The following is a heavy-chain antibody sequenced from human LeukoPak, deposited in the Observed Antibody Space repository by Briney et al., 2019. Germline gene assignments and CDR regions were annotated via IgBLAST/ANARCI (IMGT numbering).Heavy chain of an antibody. CDR3: ARDRPYGGKGDFDY. CDR2: IHTGGST. CDR1: GFSVSDHY. J-gene: IGHJ4*02. D-gene: IGHD4-23*01. V-gene: IGHV3-66*01. Sequence: GGSLRLSCAASGFSVSDHYMNWVRQAPGKGLEWVSVIHTGGSTYASDSVKGRFTISRDNSKNTLFLQMNSLRAEDTAVYYCARDRPYGGKGDFDYWGQGTLVTVSS.